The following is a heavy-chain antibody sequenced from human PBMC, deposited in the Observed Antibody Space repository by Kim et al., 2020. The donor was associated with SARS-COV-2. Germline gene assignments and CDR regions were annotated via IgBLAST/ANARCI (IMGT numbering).Heavy chain of an antibody. D-gene: IGHD2-2*01. J-gene: IGHJ4*02. CDR3: ARIGYSSSTNCSFDY. V-gene: IGHV4-39*01. Sequence: PALKGRVTVSVDPSKNQFSLKLGSVTAADTAVYYCARIGYSSSTNCSFDYWGQGTLVTVSS.